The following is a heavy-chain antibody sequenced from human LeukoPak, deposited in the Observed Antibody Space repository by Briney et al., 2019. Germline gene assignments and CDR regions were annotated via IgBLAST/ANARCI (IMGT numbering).Heavy chain of an antibody. D-gene: IGHD3-16*01. J-gene: IGHJ4*02. CDR3: ARDPSDDQGLDC. V-gene: IGHV6-1*01. CDR2: TYYRSKWNY. Sequence: SQTLPLTCAISGDSVSSNTAAWYWIRQSPSRGLEWLGRTYYRSKWNYQYAVSVRSRITINVGTSKNQFSLQLNSVTPEDTAVYYCARDPSDDQGLDCWGQGTLVTVSS. CDR1: GDSVSSNTAA.